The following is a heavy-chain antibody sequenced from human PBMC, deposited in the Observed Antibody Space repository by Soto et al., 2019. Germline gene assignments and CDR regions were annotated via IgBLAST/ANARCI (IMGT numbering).Heavy chain of an antibody. CDR2: AYHSGST. CDR1: GGFTSTNNW. D-gene: IGHD3-10*01. Sequence: PSETLSLTCAVSGGFTSTNNWWSWVRQPPGKGLEWIGDAYHSGSTEYNPSLKSRVSISVDKSKNQISLKLTSATAADTAVYYCARSLPSSYYGGSGTFDYWGQGTLVTVSS. J-gene: IGHJ4*02. V-gene: IGHV4-4*02. CDR3: ARSLPSSYYGGSGTFDY.